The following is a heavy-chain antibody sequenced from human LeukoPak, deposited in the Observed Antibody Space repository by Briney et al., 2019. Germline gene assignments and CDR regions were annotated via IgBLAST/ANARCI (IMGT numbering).Heavy chain of an antibody. CDR1: GFTFTTCA. CDR3: AKGDDYGANTRLPKYNWFDP. Sequence: PGGSVRLSCAASGFTFTTCAMHWVRQAPGKGLEWVAYIRYDGNNKNYADSVKGRFTISRDNSKDMLYLQMNSLRPEDTAVYYCAKGDDYGANTRLPKYNWFDPWGQGTLVTVSS. V-gene: IGHV3-30*02. D-gene: IGHD4-23*01. J-gene: IGHJ5*02. CDR2: IRYDGNNK.